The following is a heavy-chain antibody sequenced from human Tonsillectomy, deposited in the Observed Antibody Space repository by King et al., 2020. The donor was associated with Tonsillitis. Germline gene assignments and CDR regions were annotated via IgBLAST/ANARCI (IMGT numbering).Heavy chain of an antibody. CDR2: ISWNSGSI. CDR3: AKAMARPPPYYYGSWRLLYYGMHV. CDR1: GFTFDDYA. Sequence: VQLVESGGGLVQPGRSLRLSCAASGFTFDDYAMHWVRHAPGKGLEWVSGISWNSGSIGYADSVKGRFTISRDNAKNSLYLKMNSLRAEDTALYYCAKAMARPPPYYYGSWRLLYYGMHVWGQATTVTVSS. J-gene: IGHJ6*02. V-gene: IGHV3-9*01. D-gene: IGHD3-10*01.